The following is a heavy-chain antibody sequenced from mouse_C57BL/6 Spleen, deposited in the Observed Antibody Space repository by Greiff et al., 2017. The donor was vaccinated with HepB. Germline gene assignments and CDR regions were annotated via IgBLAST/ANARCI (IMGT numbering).Heavy chain of an antibody. J-gene: IGHJ4*01. V-gene: IGHV1-50*01. CDR3: ARTYYSNYEAMDY. Sequence: QVQLQQPGAELVKPGASVKLSCKASGYTFTSYWMQWVKQRPGQGLEWIGEIDPSDSYTNYNQKFKGKATLTVDTSSSTAYMQLSSLTSEDSAVYYCARTYYSNYEAMDYWGQGTSVTVSS. CDR2: IDPSDSYT. CDR1: GYTFTSYW. D-gene: IGHD2-5*01.